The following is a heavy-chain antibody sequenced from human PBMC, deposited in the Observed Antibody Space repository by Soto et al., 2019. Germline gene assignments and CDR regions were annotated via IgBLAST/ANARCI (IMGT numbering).Heavy chain of an antibody. CDR2: IIPIFGTA. CDR3: ARESRYCSGGSCYFLPGIDY. V-gene: IGHV1-69*12. Sequence: QVQLVQSGAEVKKPGSSVKVSCKASGGPFSSYAISWVRQAPGQGLEWMGGIIPIFGTATYAQKFQGRVTITADESTSTAYMELSSLRSEDTAVYYCARESRYCSGGSCYFLPGIDYWGQGTLVTVSS. J-gene: IGHJ4*02. CDR1: GGPFSSYA. D-gene: IGHD2-15*01.